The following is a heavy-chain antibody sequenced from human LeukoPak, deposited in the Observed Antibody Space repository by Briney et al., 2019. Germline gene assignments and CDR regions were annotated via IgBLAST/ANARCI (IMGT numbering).Heavy chain of an antibody. D-gene: IGHD4-23*01. CDR3: ARDRGGLYGGNSLGYYFDY. V-gene: IGHV4-61*02. J-gene: IGHJ4*02. Sequence: SQTLSLTCTVSGGSISSGSYYWSWIRQPAGKGLEWIGRIYTSGSTNYNPSLKSRVTISVDTSKNQFSLKLSSVTAADTAVYYCARDRGGLYGGNSLGYYFDYWGQGTLVTVSS. CDR2: IYTSGST. CDR1: GGSISSGSYY.